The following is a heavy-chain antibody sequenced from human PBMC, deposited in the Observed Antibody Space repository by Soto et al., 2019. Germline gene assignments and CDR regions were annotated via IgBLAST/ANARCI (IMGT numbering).Heavy chain of an antibody. V-gene: IGHV1-18*01. CDR3: ARDCAVRGIHCWFDP. Sequence: ASVKVSCKASGYTFTSYGISWVRQAPGQGLEWMGWISAYNGNTNYAQKLQGRVTMTTDTSTSTAYMELRSLRSDDTAVYYCARDCAVRGIHCWFDPWGQGTLVTVSS. J-gene: IGHJ5*02. D-gene: IGHD3-10*01. CDR1: GYTFTSYG. CDR2: ISAYNGNT.